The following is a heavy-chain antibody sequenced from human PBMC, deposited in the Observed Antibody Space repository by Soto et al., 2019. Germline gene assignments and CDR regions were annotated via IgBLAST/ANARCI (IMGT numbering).Heavy chain of an antibody. Sequence: GASVKVSCKASGGTFSSYAISWVRQAPGQGLEWMGGIIPIFGTANYAQKFQGRVTITADESTSTAYMELSSLRSEDTAVYYCARGGYDILTGYYEVFDPWGQGTLVTVSS. CDR2: IIPIFGTA. CDR1: GGTFSSYA. V-gene: IGHV1-69*13. CDR3: ARGGYDILTGYYEVFDP. D-gene: IGHD3-9*01. J-gene: IGHJ5*02.